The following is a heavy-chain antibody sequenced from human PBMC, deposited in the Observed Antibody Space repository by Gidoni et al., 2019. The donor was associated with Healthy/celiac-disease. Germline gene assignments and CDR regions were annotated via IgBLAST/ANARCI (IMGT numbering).Heavy chain of an antibody. CDR1: GFTFSSYG. CDR2: ISYDGSNK. J-gene: IGHJ6*02. CDR3: AKDIQYSSRGLEPDYYGMDV. V-gene: IGHV3-30*18. Sequence: QVQLVESGGGVVQPGRSLRLSCAVPGFTFSSYGMHWVRQAPGKGLEWVAVISYDGSNKYYADSVKGRFTISRDNSKNTLYLQMNSLRAEDTAVYYCAKDIQYSSRGLEPDYYGMDVWGQGTTVTVSS. D-gene: IGHD6-6*01.